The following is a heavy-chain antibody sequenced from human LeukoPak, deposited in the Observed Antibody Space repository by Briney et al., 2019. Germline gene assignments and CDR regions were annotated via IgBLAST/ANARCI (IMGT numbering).Heavy chain of an antibody. Sequence: GGSLRLSCAASGFTFSSYWMHWVRQAPGKGLVWVSRINSDGSSTNYADSVKGRFTISRDNAKNTPYLQMNSLRAEDTAVYYCARAGTYSSSCQGYWGQGALVTVSS. CDR3: ARAGTYSSSCQGY. CDR1: GFTFSSYW. CDR2: INSDGSST. V-gene: IGHV3-74*01. D-gene: IGHD6-13*01. J-gene: IGHJ4*02.